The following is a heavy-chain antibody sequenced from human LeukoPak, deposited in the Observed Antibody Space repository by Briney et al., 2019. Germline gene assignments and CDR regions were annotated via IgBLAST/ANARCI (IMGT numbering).Heavy chain of an antibody. D-gene: IGHD3-10*01. Sequence: GGSLRLSCAASGFTFFNYWMSWVRQAPGKGLEWVSAISGSGGSTYYADSVKGRFTISRDNSKNTLYLEMNSLTADDTAVYYCARLGRFLRVDYFDYWGQGSLVTVSS. CDR3: ARLGRFLRVDYFDY. CDR1: GFTFFNYW. J-gene: IGHJ4*02. V-gene: IGHV3-23*01. CDR2: ISGSGGST.